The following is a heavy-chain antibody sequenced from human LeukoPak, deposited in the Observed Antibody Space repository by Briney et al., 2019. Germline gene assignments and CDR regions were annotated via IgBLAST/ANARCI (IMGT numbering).Heavy chain of an antibody. CDR2: IYYSGST. CDR3: ARVVAAAGNNWFDP. CDR1: GGSISGSSSY. D-gene: IGHD6-25*01. V-gene: IGHV4-39*07. Sequence: NPSETLSLTCSVSGGSISGSSSYWGWIRQPPGKGLEWIGSIYYSGSTYDNPALKSRVTISVDTSKNQFSLKLNSVTAADTAVYYCARVVAAAGNNWFDPWGQGTLVTVSS. J-gene: IGHJ5*02.